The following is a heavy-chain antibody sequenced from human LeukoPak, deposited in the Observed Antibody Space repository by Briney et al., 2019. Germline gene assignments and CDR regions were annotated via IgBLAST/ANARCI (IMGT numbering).Heavy chain of an antibody. V-gene: IGHV4-34*01. CDR1: GGSFSGYY. CDR3: ARGQFWRYFDY. D-gene: IGHD3-3*01. J-gene: IGHJ4*02. CDR2: INHSGST. Sequence: SETLSLTCAVYGGSFSGYYWSWIRQPPGKGLEWIGEINHSGSTNYNPSLKSRVTISVDTSKNQFSLKLSSVTAADTAVYYCARGQFWRYFDYWGQGTLVTGSS.